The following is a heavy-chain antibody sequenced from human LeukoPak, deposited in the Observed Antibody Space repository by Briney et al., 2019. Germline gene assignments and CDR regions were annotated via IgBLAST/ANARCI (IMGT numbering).Heavy chain of an antibody. D-gene: IGHD6-6*01. CDR3: ARDGGPYSSPFGVPGPYYYYMDV. Sequence: GGSLRLSCVASGFTVSSNYMSWVRQAPGKGLEWVSVIYSGGSTYYADSVKGRFTISRDNSKNTLYLQMNSLRAEDTAVYYCARDGGPYSSPFGVPGPYYYYMDVWGKGTTVTVSS. J-gene: IGHJ6*03. CDR2: IYSGGST. CDR1: GFTVSSNY. V-gene: IGHV3-53*05.